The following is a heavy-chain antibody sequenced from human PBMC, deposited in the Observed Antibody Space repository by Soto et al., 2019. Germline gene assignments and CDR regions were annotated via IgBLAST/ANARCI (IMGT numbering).Heavy chain of an antibody. CDR2: INAGNGNT. CDR1: GYTFTSYA. V-gene: IGHV1-3*01. Sequence: GASVKVSCKASGYTFTSYAMHWVRQAPGQRLEWMGRINAGNGNTKYSQKFQGRVTITRDTSASTAYMELSSLRSEDTAVYYCARDEVVPAAIGYYYYGMDVWGQGTTVTVSS. J-gene: IGHJ6*02. CDR3: ARDEVVPAAIGYYYYGMDV. D-gene: IGHD2-2*01.